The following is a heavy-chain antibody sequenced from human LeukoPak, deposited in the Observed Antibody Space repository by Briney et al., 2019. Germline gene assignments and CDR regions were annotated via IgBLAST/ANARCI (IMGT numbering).Heavy chain of an antibody. CDR2: VKSKSDGVTI. V-gene: IGHV3-15*06. CDR3: ATSTAMVPLSTYMDV. D-gene: IGHD5-18*01. Sequence: GGSLRLSCVASGLTFPNAWMSWVRQAPGKGLEWVGRVKSKSDGVTIQYAAPVKGRFTISRDDSKNTLYLQMNSLRAEDTAVYYCATSTAMVPLSTYMDVWGKGTTVTISS. J-gene: IGHJ6*03. CDR1: GLTFPNAW.